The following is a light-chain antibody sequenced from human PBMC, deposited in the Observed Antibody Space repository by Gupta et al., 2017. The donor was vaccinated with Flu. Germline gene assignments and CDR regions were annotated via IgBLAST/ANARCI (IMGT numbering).Light chain of an antibody. Sequence: DIQRTQSPSSISASVRARVTITCRVIQSICNYLNWYQQKPGKAPKLLIYAASSLQSGVPSRFSGSGSGTDFTLTISSLQPEDFATYYCQQSYSTPRTFGQGTKVEIK. V-gene: IGKV1-39*01. J-gene: IGKJ1*01. CDR3: QQSYSTPRT. CDR1: QSICNY. CDR2: AAS.